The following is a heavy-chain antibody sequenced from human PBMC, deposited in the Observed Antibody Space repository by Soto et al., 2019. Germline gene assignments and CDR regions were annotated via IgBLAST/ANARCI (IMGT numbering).Heavy chain of an antibody. CDR3: AHRPTPLTDGGGWFDP. D-gene: IGHD2-21*02. CDR2: IYWNDEK. V-gene: IGHV2-5*01. CDR1: GISLSTSGVG. J-gene: IGHJ5*02. Sequence: QITLKESGPTLVKPTQTLTLTCNISGISLSTSGVGVGWIRQPPEKALEWLALIYWNDEKRYSPSLRSRLTITKDSSKNQVVLTMTDMDPVDTATYFCAHRPTPLTDGGGWFDPWGQGTLVTVSS.